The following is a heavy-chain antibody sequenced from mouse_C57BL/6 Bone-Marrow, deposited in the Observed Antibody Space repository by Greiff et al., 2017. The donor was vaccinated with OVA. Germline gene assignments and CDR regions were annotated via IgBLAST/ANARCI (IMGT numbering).Heavy chain of an antibody. CDR2: SRNKANDYTT. CDR3: ARVRDGYYDY. CDR1: GFTFSDFY. J-gene: IGHJ2*01. V-gene: IGHV7-1*01. Sequence: EVKLMESGGGLVQSGRSLRLSCATSGFTFSDFYMEWVRQAPGKGLEWIAASRNKANDYTTEYSASVKGRFIVSRDTSQSILYLQMNALRAEDTAIYYCARVRDGYYDYWGQGTTLTVSS. D-gene: IGHD2-3*01.